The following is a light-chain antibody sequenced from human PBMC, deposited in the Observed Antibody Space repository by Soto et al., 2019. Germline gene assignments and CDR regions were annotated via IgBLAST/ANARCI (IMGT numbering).Light chain of an antibody. V-gene: IGKV1-39*01. CDR1: QTLSNY. J-gene: IGKJ4*01. CDR3: QQSFSPLLT. Sequence: DIHMTQSPSSVSASFGDRVTITCRASQTLSNYLTWFQQKPGKAPEVLIYGASTLQSGVPSRFSGSGSGAEFTLTISNLQPEDSATYYCQQSFSPLLTFGGGTKVDIK. CDR2: GAS.